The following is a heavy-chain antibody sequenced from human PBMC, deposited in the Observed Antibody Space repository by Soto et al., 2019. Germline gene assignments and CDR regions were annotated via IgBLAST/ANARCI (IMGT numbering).Heavy chain of an antibody. Sequence: QVQLVESGGGVVQPGRSLRLSCAASGFTFSSYGMHWVRQAPGKGLEWVAVISYDGSNKYYADSVKGRFTISRDNSKNTLYLQMNSLRAEDTAVYYCAKDYGPLELLTVRGFDYWGQGTLVTVSS. J-gene: IGHJ4*02. CDR2: ISYDGSNK. CDR3: AKDYGPLELLTVRGFDY. D-gene: IGHD1-26*01. V-gene: IGHV3-30*18. CDR1: GFTFSSYG.